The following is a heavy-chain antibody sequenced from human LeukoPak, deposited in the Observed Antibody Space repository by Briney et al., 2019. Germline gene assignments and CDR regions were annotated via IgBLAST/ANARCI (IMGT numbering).Heavy chain of an antibody. CDR3: AREQFSHTSNYFDN. Sequence: GGSLRLSCAASGFMFDDYAMHWVRQVPGRGLEWVSLISGDGVSSFYADSVRGRFTISRDNNNNSLSLQMYSMTTEDTAFYYCAREQFSHTSNYFDNWGQGILVTVSS. J-gene: IGHJ4*02. CDR2: ISGDGVSS. V-gene: IGHV3-43*02. CDR1: GFMFDDYA. D-gene: IGHD5-24*01.